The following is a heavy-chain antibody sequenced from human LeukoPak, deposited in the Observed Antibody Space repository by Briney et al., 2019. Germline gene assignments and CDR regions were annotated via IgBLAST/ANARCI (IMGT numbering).Heavy chain of an antibody. CDR3: AKDREWELASYVFDC. Sequence: GGSLRLSCAASGFTFDDYAMHWVRQAPGKGLEWVSGISWNSGSIGYADSVKGRFTISRDNAKNSLYLQMNSLRAEDTALYYCAKDREWELASYVFDCWGQGTLVTVSS. V-gene: IGHV3-9*01. CDR1: GFTFDDYA. J-gene: IGHJ4*02. CDR2: ISWNSGSI. D-gene: IGHD1-26*01.